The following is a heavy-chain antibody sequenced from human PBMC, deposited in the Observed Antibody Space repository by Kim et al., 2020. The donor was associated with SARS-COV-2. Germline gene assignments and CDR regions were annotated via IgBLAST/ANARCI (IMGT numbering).Heavy chain of an antibody. CDR3: ARSYSGTYFAAFDI. V-gene: IGHV4-4*08. Sequence: SETLSLTCTVSVASISSDYWSWIRQPPGKGLEWMGYIYKSGTTNYNPSLKSRVIISSDTSKNQFSLNLRSVTAADTAVYYCARSYSGTYFAAFDIWGPGTMATVSS. CDR2: IYKSGTT. J-gene: IGHJ3*02. D-gene: IGHD1-26*01. CDR1: VASISSDY.